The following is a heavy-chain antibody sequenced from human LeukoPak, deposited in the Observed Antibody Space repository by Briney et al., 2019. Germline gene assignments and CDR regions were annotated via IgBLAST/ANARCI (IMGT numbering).Heavy chain of an antibody. CDR1: GYTFTGYY. Sequence: ASVKVSCKASGYTFTGYYMHWVRQAPGQGLEWMGWIDPNSGGTNYAQKFQGRVTMTRDTSISTAYMELSRLRSDDTAVYYCARTQWDFWSGNAFDIWGQGTMVTVSS. CDR2: IDPNSGGT. D-gene: IGHD3-3*01. CDR3: ARTQWDFWSGNAFDI. V-gene: IGHV1-2*02. J-gene: IGHJ3*02.